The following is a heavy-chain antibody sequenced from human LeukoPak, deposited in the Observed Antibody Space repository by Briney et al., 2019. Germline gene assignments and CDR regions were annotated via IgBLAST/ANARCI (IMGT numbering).Heavy chain of an antibody. Sequence: SETLSLTCTVSGGSISSDSYYWAWIRQPPGKGLEWIASIYYSGSTYYNPSLKSRVTISVDTSRNQFSLKLSSVAAADTAVYYCASLAVAGLSEGYWGQGTLVTVSS. J-gene: IGHJ4*02. CDR3: ASLAVAGLSEGY. CDR1: GGSISSDSYY. CDR2: IYYSGST. V-gene: IGHV4-39*01. D-gene: IGHD6-19*01.